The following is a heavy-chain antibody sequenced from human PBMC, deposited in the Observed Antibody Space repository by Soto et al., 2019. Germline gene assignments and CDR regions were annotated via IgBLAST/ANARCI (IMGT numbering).Heavy chain of an antibody. CDR3: ARVFYGGGSGGWFDP. D-gene: IGHD4-17*01. Sequence: GASVKVSCKASGYTFTSYAMHWVRQAPGQRLEWMGWINAGNGNTKYSQKFQGRVTITRDTSASTAYMELSSLRSEDTAVYYCARVFYGGGSGGWFDPWGQGTLVTVSS. CDR2: INAGNGNT. J-gene: IGHJ5*02. V-gene: IGHV1-3*01. CDR1: GYTFTSYA.